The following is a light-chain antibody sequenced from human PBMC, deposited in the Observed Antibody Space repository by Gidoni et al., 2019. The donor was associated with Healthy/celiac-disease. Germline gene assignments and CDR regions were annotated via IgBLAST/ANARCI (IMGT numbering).Light chain of an antibody. CDR3: MQALQTPCS. CDR2: LGS. Sequence: MVMPQSPLSLPVTPGEPAFIPCRSSQSLLHSNGYNYLDWYLQKPGQSPQLLIYLGSNRASGVTDRFRGSGSGTDFTMKISRVEAEDVGVYYCMQALQTPCSFGQGTKLEIK. V-gene: IGKV2-28*01. CDR1: QSLLHSNGYNY. J-gene: IGKJ2*04.